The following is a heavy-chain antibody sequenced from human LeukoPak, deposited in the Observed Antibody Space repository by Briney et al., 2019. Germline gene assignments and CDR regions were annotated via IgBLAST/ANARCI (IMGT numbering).Heavy chain of an antibody. CDR3: WKRDDSGGNLVDL. CDR2: IYYSGST. Sequence: SETLSLTCTVSVGSIRSGSHYGAWIRPPPGKGLEWIGSIYYSGSTYYNPSLENRVTISIDTSKNHFSLKLSSLSAADTSVDYCWKRDDSGGNLVDLWGQGTLVTVS. V-gene: IGHV4-39*02. J-gene: IGHJ4*02. CDR1: VGSIRSGSHY. D-gene: IGHD3-22*01.